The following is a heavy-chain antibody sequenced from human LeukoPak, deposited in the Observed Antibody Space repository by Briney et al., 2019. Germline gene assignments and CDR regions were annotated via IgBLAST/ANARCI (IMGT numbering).Heavy chain of an antibody. CDR1: GYTFTSYG. J-gene: IGHJ4*02. CDR3: AKGGEYYDILTGLDY. Sequence: ASVKVSCKASGYTFTSYGISWVRQAPGQGLEWMGWISAYNGNTNYAQKLQGRVTMTTDTSTSTAYMELRSLRSDDTAVYYCAKGGEYYDILTGLDYWGQGTLVTVSS. D-gene: IGHD3-9*01. CDR2: ISAYNGNT. V-gene: IGHV1-18*01.